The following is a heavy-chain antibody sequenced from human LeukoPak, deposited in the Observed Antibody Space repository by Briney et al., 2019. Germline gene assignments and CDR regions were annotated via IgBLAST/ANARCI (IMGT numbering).Heavy chain of an antibody. D-gene: IGHD3-22*01. Sequence: GASVKVSCKASGYTFTSYYMHWVRQAPGQGLEWMGVINPGGGSTSYAQNFQGRVTMTRDTSKSTVYMELSSLRSDDTAVYYCARGGDTYYYDSSGYSPKDYWGQGTLVTVSS. V-gene: IGHV1-46*01. CDR2: INPGGGST. CDR3: ARGGDTYYYDSSGYSPKDY. J-gene: IGHJ4*02. CDR1: GYTFTSYY.